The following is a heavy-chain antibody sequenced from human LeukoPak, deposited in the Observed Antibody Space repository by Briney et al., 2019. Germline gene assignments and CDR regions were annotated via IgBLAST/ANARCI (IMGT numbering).Heavy chain of an antibody. V-gene: IGHV4-34*01. D-gene: IGHD3-22*01. J-gene: IGHJ4*02. CDR3: ARGWEGTCDSSGYYPYYFDY. CDR1: GGSFSGYY. Sequence: SETLSLTCAVYGGSFSGYYWSRIRQPPGKGLEWIGEINHSGSTNYNPSLKSRVTISVDTSKNQFSLKLSSVTAADTAVYYCARGWEGTCDSSGYYPYYFDYWGQGTLVTVSS. CDR2: INHSGST.